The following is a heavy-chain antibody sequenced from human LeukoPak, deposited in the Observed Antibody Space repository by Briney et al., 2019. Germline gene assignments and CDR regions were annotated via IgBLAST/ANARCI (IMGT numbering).Heavy chain of an antibody. CDR3: ATCPLRFLECQYGGFDY. V-gene: IGHV4-34*01. CDR2: INHSGST. D-gene: IGHD3-3*01. J-gene: IGHJ4*02. Sequence: SETLSLTCAVYGGSFSGYYWSWIRQPPGKGLEWIGEINHSGSTNYNPSLKSRVTISVDTSKNRFSLKLSSVTAADTAVYYCATCPLRFLECQYGGFDYWGQGTLVTVSS. CDR1: GGSFSGYY.